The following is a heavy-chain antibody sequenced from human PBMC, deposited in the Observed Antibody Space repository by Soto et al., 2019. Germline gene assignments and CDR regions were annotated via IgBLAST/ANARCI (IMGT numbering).Heavy chain of an antibody. Sequence: QVQLQESGPGLVKPSGTLSLTCSVSGGSISTNNWWSWVRQSPGKGLGWIGEIYHGRSTNYNPSLTNRITISIDESRNHFSLRLKSVTAADTAIYYCARESGSMMVRGPFDIWGQGTLVTVSS. D-gene: IGHD3-10*01. CDR2: IYHGRST. J-gene: IGHJ3*02. CDR3: ARESGSMMVRGPFDI. V-gene: IGHV4-4*02. CDR1: GGSISTNNW.